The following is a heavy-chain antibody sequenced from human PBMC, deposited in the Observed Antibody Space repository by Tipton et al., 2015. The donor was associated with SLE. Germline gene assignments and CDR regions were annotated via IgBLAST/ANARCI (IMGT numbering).Heavy chain of an antibody. D-gene: IGHD3-9*01. Sequence: TLSLTCTVSGGSISSHYWSWIRQPPGKGLEWIGYIYYSGSTNYNPSLKSRVTISVDTSKNQFSLKLSSVTAEDTAVYYCARDPHYDILTGYHGAYWGQGTLVTVSS. J-gene: IGHJ4*02. V-gene: IGHV4-59*11. CDR2: IYYSGST. CDR3: ARDPHYDILTGYHGAY. CDR1: GGSISSHY.